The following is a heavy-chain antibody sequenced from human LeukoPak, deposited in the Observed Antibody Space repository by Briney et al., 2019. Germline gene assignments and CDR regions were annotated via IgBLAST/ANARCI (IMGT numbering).Heavy chain of an antibody. V-gene: IGHV3-23*01. CDR3: AKDQRSITIFGVAPSYYMDV. CDR1: GFTFSSYA. CDR2: ISGSGGST. J-gene: IGHJ6*03. D-gene: IGHD3-3*01. Sequence: GGSLRLSCAASGFTFSSYAMSWVRQAPGKGLEWVSAISGSGGSTYYADSVKGRFTISRDNSKNTLYLQMNSLRTEDTAVYYCAKDQRSITIFGVAPSYYMDVWGKGTTVTVSS.